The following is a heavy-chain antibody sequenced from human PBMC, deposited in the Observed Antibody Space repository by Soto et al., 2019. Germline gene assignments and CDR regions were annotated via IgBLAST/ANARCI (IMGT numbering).Heavy chain of an antibody. J-gene: IGHJ6*03. D-gene: IGHD2-15*01. Sequence: SETLSLTCTVSGGSISSSSYYWGWIRQPPGKGLEWIGSIYYSGSTYYNPSLKSRVTISVDTSKNQFSLKLSPVTAADTAVYYCARPRPGYCSGGSCYYYMDVWGKGTTVTVSS. CDR2: IYYSGST. CDR3: ARPRPGYCSGGSCYYYMDV. V-gene: IGHV4-39*01. CDR1: GGSISSSSYY.